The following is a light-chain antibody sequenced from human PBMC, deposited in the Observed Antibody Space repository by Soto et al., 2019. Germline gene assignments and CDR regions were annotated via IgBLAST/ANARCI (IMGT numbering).Light chain of an antibody. V-gene: IGKV3-15*01. CDR2: GAS. Sequence: IVMTQSPATVSASPGERVTLSCRASQSVSGNVAWYHQKPGQPPRLLVYGASTTATDIPARFFGSGSETDFTLTINRLQSEDFGTYYCQQFNSWPRTFGQGTKVEIK. J-gene: IGKJ1*01. CDR1: QSVSGN. CDR3: QQFNSWPRT.